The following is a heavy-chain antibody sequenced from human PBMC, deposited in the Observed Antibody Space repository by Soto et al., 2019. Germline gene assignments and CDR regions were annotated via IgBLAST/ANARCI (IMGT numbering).Heavy chain of an antibody. Sequence: GESLKISCQTSGYTFSSNWIGWVRQMPGKGLEWMGIIYPGDSDTRYSPSFQGQVTISADKSISTAYLQWSSLKASDTAMYYCARGYCSGGGCYSYYYYGMDVWGQGTTVTVSS. CDR2: IYPGDSDT. J-gene: IGHJ6*02. CDR3: ARGYCSGGGCYSYYYYGMDV. CDR1: GYTFSSNW. D-gene: IGHD2-15*01. V-gene: IGHV5-51*01.